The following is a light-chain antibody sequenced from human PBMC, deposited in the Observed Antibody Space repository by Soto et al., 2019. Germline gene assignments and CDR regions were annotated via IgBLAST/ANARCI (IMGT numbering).Light chain of an antibody. J-gene: IGKJ3*01. CDR3: QQRSSWPFT. V-gene: IGKV3-11*01. CDR2: GAS. CDR1: STVDSIY. Sequence: ETVLTQSPGTLSLSPGERASLSCRASSTVDSIYLAWYQQKPGQASRLLIYGASNRATGIPARFSGSGSGTDFTLTISSLEPEDFTVYYCQQRSSWPFTFGPGTKVDIK.